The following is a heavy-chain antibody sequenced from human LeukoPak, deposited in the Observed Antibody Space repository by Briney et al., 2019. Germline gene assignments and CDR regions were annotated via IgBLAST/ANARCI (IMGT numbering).Heavy chain of an antibody. Sequence: GGSLRLSCAASGFTFSNYGMHWVRQAPGKGLEWVSVIYSGGSTYYADSVKGRFTISRDNSKNTLYLQMNSLRAEDTAVYYCARRIPQDYWGQGTLVTVSS. CDR2: IYSGGST. CDR3: ARRIPQDY. D-gene: IGHD2-15*01. CDR1: GFTFSNYG. J-gene: IGHJ4*02. V-gene: IGHV3-53*01.